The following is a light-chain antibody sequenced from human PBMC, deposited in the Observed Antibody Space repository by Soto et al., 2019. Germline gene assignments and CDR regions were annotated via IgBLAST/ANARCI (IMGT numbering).Light chain of an antibody. J-gene: IGLJ1*01. V-gene: IGLV3-21*02. CDR2: DYS. CDR1: NIGTKS. CDR3: QVCDTSSDVLYV. Sequence: SYEPAQPPSVSVAPGQTARITCGGNNIGTKSVHWYQQRPGQAPVLVVYDYSDRPSGIPERFSGSNSGNTATLTISRAEAGGEADYYCQVCDTSSDVLYVFGSGTKVTVL.